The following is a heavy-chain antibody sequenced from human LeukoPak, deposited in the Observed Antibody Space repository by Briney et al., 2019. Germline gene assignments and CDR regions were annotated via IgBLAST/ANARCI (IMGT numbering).Heavy chain of an antibody. Sequence: PSQTLSLTCTVSGASISSGGYYWSWLRQHPGKGLEWIGYIYYSGSTYYNPSLKSRVTISVDTSKNQFSLKLSSVTAADTAVYYCARGPLAYCGGDCYNNWFDPWGQGTLVTVSS. J-gene: IGHJ5*02. V-gene: IGHV4-31*03. D-gene: IGHD2-21*02. CDR1: GASISSGGYY. CDR2: IYYSGST. CDR3: ARGPLAYCGGDCYNNWFDP.